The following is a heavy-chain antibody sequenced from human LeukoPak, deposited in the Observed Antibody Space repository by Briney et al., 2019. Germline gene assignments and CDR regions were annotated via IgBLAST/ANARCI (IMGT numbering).Heavy chain of an antibody. Sequence: GGSLRLSCAASGFTFSSYSMNWDRQAPGKGLEWVSSISSSSSYIYYADSVKGRFTISRDNAKNSLYLQMNSLRAEDTAVYYCARAQAGYSFDPWGQGTLVTVSS. CDR1: GFTFSSYS. CDR3: ARAQAGYSFDP. D-gene: IGHD6-13*01. CDR2: ISSSSSYI. V-gene: IGHV3-21*01. J-gene: IGHJ5*02.